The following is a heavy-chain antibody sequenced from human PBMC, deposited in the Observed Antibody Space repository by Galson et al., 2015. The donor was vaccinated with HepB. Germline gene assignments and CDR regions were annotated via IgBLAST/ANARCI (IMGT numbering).Heavy chain of an antibody. CDR3: AREISGWYPAGGF. D-gene: IGHD6-19*01. J-gene: IGHJ4*02. Sequence: SLRLSCAASGFTFSDYYMSWIRQAPGKGLEWVSYVSSRSSYTDYVDSVKGRFTISRDFAKNSLYLQMNSLRAEDTAVYYCAREISGWYPAGGFWGQGTLVAVSS. V-gene: IGHV3-11*06. CDR1: GFTFSDYY. CDR2: VSSRSSYT.